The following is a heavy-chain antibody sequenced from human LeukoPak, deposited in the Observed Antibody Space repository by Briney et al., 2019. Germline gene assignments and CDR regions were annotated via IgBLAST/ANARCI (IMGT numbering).Heavy chain of an antibody. D-gene: IGHD2-15*01. V-gene: IGHV4-61*02. CDR2: IYTSGST. CDR3: ARAPWWLPDY. CDR1: GGSISSGSYY. J-gene: IGHJ4*02. Sequence: PSETLALTCTVSGGSISSGSYYWSWIRQPAGKGLEWIGRIYTSGSTNYNPSLKSRVTISVDTSKNQFSLKLNSVTAADTAVYYCARAPWWLPDYWGQGTLVTVSS.